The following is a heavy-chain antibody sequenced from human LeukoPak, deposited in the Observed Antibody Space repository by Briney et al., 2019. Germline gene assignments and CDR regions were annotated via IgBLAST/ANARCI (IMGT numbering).Heavy chain of an antibody. Sequence: ASVKVSCKASGYTFTGYYIHWVREAPGQGLEWMGWISAYNGNTNYAQKLQGRVTMTTDTATSTAYLRLRSLRSDDTAVYYCARGVEAAIYDYWGQGTLVTVSS. CDR2: ISAYNGNT. J-gene: IGHJ4*02. V-gene: IGHV1-18*04. D-gene: IGHD2-21*02. CDR3: ARGVEAAIYDY. CDR1: GYTFTGYY.